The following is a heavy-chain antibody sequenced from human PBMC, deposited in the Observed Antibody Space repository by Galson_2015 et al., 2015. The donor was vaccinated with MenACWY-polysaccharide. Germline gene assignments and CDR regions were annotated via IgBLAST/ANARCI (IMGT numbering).Heavy chain of an antibody. Sequence: GLEWMGWMNPNSGNTGYAQKFQGRVTMTRNTSISIAYMELSSLRSEDTAVYYCVRGGKYYYDSSGYLNWFDPWGQGTLVLVSS. V-gene: IGHV1-8*01. D-gene: IGHD3-22*01. J-gene: IGHJ5*02. CDR2: MNPNSGNT. CDR3: VRGGKYYYDSSGYLNWFDP.